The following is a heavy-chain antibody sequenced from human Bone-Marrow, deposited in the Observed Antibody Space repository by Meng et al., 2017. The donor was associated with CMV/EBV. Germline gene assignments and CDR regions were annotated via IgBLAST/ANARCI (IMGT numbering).Heavy chain of an antibody. CDR1: GYTFTSYY. J-gene: IGHJ4*02. CDR3: ARVAAAADY. Sequence: ASVKVSCKASGYTFTSYYMHWVRQATGQGLEWMGWMNPNSGNTGYAQKFQGRVTMTRNTSISTAYMELSSLRSEDTAVYYCARVAAAADYWGQGTLVTFSS. D-gene: IGHD6-13*01. CDR2: MNPNSGNT. V-gene: IGHV1-8*02.